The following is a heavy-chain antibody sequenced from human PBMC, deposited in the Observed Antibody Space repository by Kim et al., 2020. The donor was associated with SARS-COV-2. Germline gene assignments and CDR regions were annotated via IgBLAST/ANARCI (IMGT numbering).Heavy chain of an antibody. D-gene: IGHD3-10*01. CDR1: GGSISSGGYS. CDR2: IYHSGST. CDR3: ARGDHGSGSYDY. J-gene: IGHJ4*02. V-gene: IGHV4-30-2*01. Sequence: SETLSLTCAVSGGSISSGGYSWSWIRQPPGKGLEWIGYIYHSGSTYYNPSLKSRVTISVDRSKNQFSLKLSSVTAADTAVYYCARGDHGSGSYDYWGQGTLVTVSS.